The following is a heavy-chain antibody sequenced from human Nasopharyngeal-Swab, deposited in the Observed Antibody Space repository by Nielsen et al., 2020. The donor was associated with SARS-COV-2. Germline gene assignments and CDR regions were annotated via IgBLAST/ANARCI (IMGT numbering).Heavy chain of an antibody. J-gene: IGHJ6*02. CDR1: GGSISSYY. D-gene: IGHD5-12*01. CDR2: IYYSGST. CDR3: ARAGGYDYSYYYYYGMDV. Sequence: ESLKISCTVSGGSISSYYWSWIRQPPGKGLEWIGYIYYSGSTNYNPSLKSRVTISVDTSKNQFSLKLSSVTAADTAVYYCARAGGYDYSYYYYYGMDVWGQGTTVTVSS. V-gene: IGHV4-59*13.